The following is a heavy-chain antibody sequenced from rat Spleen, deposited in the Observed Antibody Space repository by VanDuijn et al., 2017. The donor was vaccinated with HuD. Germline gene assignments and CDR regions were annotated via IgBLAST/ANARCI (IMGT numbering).Heavy chain of an antibody. Sequence: EVQLVESGGDLVQPGRSLKLSCAASGFTFSNYDMAWVRQDSTKGLEWVASISPGGSSTYYRDSVKGRFTVSRDNAKSSLYLQMDSLRSGDTASYYCVRHGYTRYYFDYWGQGVMVTVSS. CDR1: GFTFSNYD. CDR2: ISPGGSST. V-gene: IGHV5-25*01. D-gene: IGHD1-9*01. CDR3: VRHGYTRYYFDY. J-gene: IGHJ2*01.